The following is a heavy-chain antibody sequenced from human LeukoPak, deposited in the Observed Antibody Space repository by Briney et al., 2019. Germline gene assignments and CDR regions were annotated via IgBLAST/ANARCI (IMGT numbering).Heavy chain of an antibody. CDR2: IKSKTDGGTT. CDR1: GFTFSNAW. D-gene: IGHD2-15*01. J-gene: IGHJ6*02. CDR3: SAPVVAASGNSIAYDMDV. Sequence: TGGSLRLSCAASGFTFSNAWMSWVRQAPGKGLEWVGRIKSKTDGGTTDYATPVKGRFTISRDDSKNTLYLQMHSLETEDTAVYYCSAPVVAASGNSIAYDMDVWGQGTTVTVSS. V-gene: IGHV3-15*01.